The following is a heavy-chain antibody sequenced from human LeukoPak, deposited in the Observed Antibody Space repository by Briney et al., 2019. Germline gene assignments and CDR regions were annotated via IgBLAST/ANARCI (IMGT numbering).Heavy chain of an antibody. CDR1: GGSISSYY. V-gene: IGHV4-59*08. CDR2: IYYSEST. D-gene: IGHD2-2*01. J-gene: IGHJ4*02. CDR3: ARASSYTGHLGW. Sequence: PSETLSLTCTVSGGSISSYYWSWIRQPPGKGLEWIGYIYYSESTNYNPSLKSRVTISVDTSKNQFSLNLISVTAADTAVYYCARASSYTGHLGWWGQGTLVTVSS.